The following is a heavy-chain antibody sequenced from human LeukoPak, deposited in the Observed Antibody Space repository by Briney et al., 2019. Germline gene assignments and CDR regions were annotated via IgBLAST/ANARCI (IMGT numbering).Heavy chain of an antibody. D-gene: IGHD2-2*01. CDR3: ARGTGDYCSSTTCRADWFDP. Sequence: GGSLRLSCAASGFTFSSYAMSWVRQAPGKGLEWVSAISGSGGSTYYADSVKGRFTISRDNSKNTLYLQMNSLRVEDTAVYYCARGTGDYCSSTTCRADWFDPWGQGTLVTVSS. CDR1: GFTFSSYA. V-gene: IGHV3-23*01. CDR2: ISGSGGST. J-gene: IGHJ5*02.